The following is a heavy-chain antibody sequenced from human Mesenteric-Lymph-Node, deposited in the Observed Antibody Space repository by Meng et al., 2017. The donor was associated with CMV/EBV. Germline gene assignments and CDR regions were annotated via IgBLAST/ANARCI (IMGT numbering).Heavy chain of an antibody. J-gene: IGHJ4*02. CDR2: IRYDGSNK. V-gene: IGHV3-30*02. CDR3: AKGITGLY. Sequence: GESLKISCAASGFTFSSYGMHWVRQAPGKGLEWVAFIRYDGSNKYYADSVKGRFTISRDNSKNTLYLQMNSLGAEDTAVYYCAKGITGLYWGQGTLVTVSS. CDR1: GFTFSSYG. D-gene: IGHD1-20*01.